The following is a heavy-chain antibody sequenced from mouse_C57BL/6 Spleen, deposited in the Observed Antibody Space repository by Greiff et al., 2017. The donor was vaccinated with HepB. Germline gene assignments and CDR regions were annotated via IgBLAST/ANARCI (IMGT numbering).Heavy chain of an antibody. D-gene: IGHD3-2*02. Sequence: EVKLQESVAELVRPGASVKLSCTASGFNIKNTYMHWVKQRPEQGLEWIGRIDPANGNTKYAPKFQGKATITADTSSNTAYLQLSSLTSEDTAIYYCALDRALDSSGYWFAYWGQGTLVTVSA. V-gene: IGHV14-3*01. CDR1: GFNIKNTY. J-gene: IGHJ3*01. CDR3: ALDRALDSSGYWFAY. CDR2: IDPANGNT.